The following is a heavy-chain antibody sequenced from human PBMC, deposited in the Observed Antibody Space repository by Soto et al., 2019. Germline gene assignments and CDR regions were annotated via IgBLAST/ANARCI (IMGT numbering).Heavy chain of an antibody. J-gene: IGHJ6*02. Sequence: QVQLVQSGAEVKNPGASVKVSCKASGYTFTRYGIGWARQAPGQGLEWMGWINTYNGNTNYAQNVQGRVTLTTDTYKSTDYMELRSLRSNDTAIYYCAMVDVYVTPSPQDVWGQGTTVIVSS. CDR2: INTYNGNT. CDR3: AMVDVYVTPSPQDV. V-gene: IGHV1-18*01. CDR1: GYTFTRYG. D-gene: IGHD3-16*01.